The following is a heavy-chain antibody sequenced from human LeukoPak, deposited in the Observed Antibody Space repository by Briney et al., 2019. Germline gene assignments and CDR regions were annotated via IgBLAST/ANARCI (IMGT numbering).Heavy chain of an antibody. CDR1: GFTFSSYA. Sequence: QAGGSLRLSCAASGFTFSSYAMSWVRQAPGKGLEWVAFIRYDGSNKYYADSVKGRFTTSRDNSKNTLYLQMNSLRAEDTAVYYCAKLAYSSSSSVDYWGQGTLVTVSS. CDR3: AKLAYSSSSSVDY. D-gene: IGHD6-6*01. J-gene: IGHJ4*02. CDR2: IRYDGSNK. V-gene: IGHV3-30*02.